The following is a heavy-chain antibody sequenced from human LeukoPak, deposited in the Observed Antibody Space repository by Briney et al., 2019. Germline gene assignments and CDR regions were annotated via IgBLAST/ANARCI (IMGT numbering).Heavy chain of an antibody. D-gene: IGHD3-10*01. Sequence: GASVKVSCKASGYTFTSYGISWVRQAPGQGLEWMGWISAYNGNTNYAQKLQGRVTMTTDTSTSTAYMELRSLRSDDTAVYYCARQVRRYGSGSYSYWGQGTLVTVSS. V-gene: IGHV1-18*01. J-gene: IGHJ4*02. CDR1: GYTFTSYG. CDR2: ISAYNGNT. CDR3: ARQVRRYGSGSYSY.